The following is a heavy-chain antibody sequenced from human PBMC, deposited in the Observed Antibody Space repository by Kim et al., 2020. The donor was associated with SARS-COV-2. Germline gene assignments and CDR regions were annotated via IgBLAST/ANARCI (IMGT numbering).Heavy chain of an antibody. D-gene: IGHD3-10*01. V-gene: IGHV4-34*01. CDR3: ARGVVRGVFDP. Sequence: SETLSLTCAVYGGSFSGYYWSWIRQPPGKGLEWIGEINHSGSTNYNPSLKSRVTISVDTSKNQFSLKLSSVTAADTAVYYCARGVVRGVFDPWGQGTLVTVSS. J-gene: IGHJ5*02. CDR1: GGSFSGYY. CDR2: INHSGST.